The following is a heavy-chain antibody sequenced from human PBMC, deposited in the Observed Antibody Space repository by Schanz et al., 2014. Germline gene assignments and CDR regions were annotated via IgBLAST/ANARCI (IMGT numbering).Heavy chain of an antibody. J-gene: IGHJ2*01. CDR2: VFPTGIT. D-gene: IGHD1-1*01. CDR1: GGSIRSGTYY. V-gene: IGHV4-61*02. CDR3: ARDTTWRLDL. Sequence: QVQLQESGPGLVKPSQTLSLTCTVSGGSIRSGTYYWSWIRQPAGKALQWVGRVFPTGITNYNPSLNGRDPIILVPSENQISLSEASVAAADTAVYYCARDTTWRLDLWGRGTRVTVSS.